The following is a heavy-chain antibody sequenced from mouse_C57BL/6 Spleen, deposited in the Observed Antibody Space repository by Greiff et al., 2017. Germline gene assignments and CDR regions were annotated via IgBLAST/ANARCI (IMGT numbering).Heavy chain of an antibody. Sequence: VQLKQSGAELVRPGTSVKMSCKASGYTFTNYWIGWAKQRPGHGLEWIGDIFPGGGYTNYNEKFKGKATLTADKSSSTAYMQFSSLTSEGSAIYYCASRYDGNPAWFAYWGQGTLVTVSA. CDR2: IFPGGGYT. V-gene: IGHV1-63*01. J-gene: IGHJ3*01. CDR1: GYTFTNYW. D-gene: IGHD2-3*01. CDR3: ASRYDGNPAWFAY.